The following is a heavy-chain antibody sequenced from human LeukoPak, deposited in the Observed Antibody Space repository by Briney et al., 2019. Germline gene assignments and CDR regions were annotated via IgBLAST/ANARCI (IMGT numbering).Heavy chain of an antibody. CDR2: INHSGST. CDR3: ARGGYYDFWSGYYRPRFLGFDI. CDR1: GGSFSGYY. Sequence: SETLSLTCAVYGGSFSGYYWSWIRQPPGKGLEWIGEINHSGSTNYNPSLKGRVTISVDTSKNQFSLKLSSVTAADTAVYYCARGGYYDFWSGYYRPRFLGFDIWGQGTMVTVSS. D-gene: IGHD3-3*01. J-gene: IGHJ3*02. V-gene: IGHV4-34*01.